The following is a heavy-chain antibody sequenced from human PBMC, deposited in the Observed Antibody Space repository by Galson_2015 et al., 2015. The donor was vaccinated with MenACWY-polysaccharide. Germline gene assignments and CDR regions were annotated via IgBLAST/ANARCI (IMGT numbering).Heavy chain of an antibody. Sequence: SLRLSCAGSAFSLSSYGMNWVRQAPGKGLEWVSYLSSSRRIINYADSVKGRFTISRDNAKNSLYLHMNSPRAEDTALYYCARDLRSSGWYYAFDLWGQGTMVTVSS. CDR3: ARDLRSSGWYYAFDL. J-gene: IGHJ3*01. V-gene: IGHV3-48*01. D-gene: IGHD6-19*01. CDR2: LSSSRRII. CDR1: AFSLSSYG.